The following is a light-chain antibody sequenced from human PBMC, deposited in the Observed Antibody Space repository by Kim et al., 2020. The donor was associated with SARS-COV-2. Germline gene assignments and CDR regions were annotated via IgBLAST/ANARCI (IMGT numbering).Light chain of an antibody. CDR1: SSNIENNY. CDR2: DNN. V-gene: IGLV1-51*01. CDR3: GTWDSNLSAGV. J-gene: IGLJ3*02. Sequence: GQKVTISGSGSSSNIENNYVSWYQQLPGTAPKLLIYDNNKRPSEIPDRFSGSKSGTSATLGITGLQTGDEADYYCGTWDSNLSAGVFGGGTQLTVL.